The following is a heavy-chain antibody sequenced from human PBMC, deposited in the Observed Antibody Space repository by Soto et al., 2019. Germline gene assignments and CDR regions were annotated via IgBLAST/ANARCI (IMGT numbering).Heavy chain of an antibody. CDR1: GGSISSGYW. CDR3: GIGVGYGSGSYWWLDP. V-gene: IGHV4-31*03. D-gene: IGHD3-10*01. CDR2: IYYSGNT. J-gene: IGHJ5*02. Sequence: QVQLQESGPGLVKPSQTLSLTCTVSGGSISSGYWWSWIRQEPGKGQEWIGYIYYSGNTYYNQSLNSRVTITVDSSKNQVSPKTNSVSAADTAVYWCGIGVGYGSGSYWWLDPGGQGTLVTVPS.